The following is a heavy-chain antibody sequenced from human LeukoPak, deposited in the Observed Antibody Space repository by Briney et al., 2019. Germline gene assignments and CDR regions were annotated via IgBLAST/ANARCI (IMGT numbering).Heavy chain of an antibody. CDR3: ARSYYYDSRGSHVY. D-gene: IGHD3-22*01. CDR2: ISWNSGSI. V-gene: IGHV3-9*01. Sequence: GGSMRLSCAASGFTFDDYAMHWVRQAPGKGLEWVSGISWNSGSIGYADSVKGRFTISRDNAKNSLYLQMNSLRAEDTAVYYCARSYYYDSRGSHVYWGQGTLVTVSS. CDR1: GFTFDDYA. J-gene: IGHJ4*02.